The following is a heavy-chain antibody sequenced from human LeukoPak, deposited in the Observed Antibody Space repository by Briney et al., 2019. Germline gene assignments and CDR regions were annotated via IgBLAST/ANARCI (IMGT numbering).Heavy chain of an antibody. D-gene: IGHD2/OR15-2a*01. CDR3: ARDFPFDP. V-gene: IGHV3-30*04. J-gene: IGHJ5*02. CDR2: ISYDGSNK. CDR1: GFTFSSYA. Sequence: QPGGSLRLSCAASGFTFSSYAMHWVRQAPGKGLEWVAVISYDGSNKYYADSVKGRFTISRDNSKNTLYLQMNSLRAEDTAVYYCARDFPFDPWGQGTLVTVSS.